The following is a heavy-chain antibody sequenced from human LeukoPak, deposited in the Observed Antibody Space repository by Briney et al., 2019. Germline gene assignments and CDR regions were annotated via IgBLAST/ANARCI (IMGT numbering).Heavy chain of an antibody. Sequence: PSETLSLTCTVSGGSINSNYWSWIRQPPEKGLEWIGYISYSGSTNYNPSLKSRVTISLDTSKSQFSLNLNSVTAADTAVYYCARGRQVGNTGYYFDCWGQGTLVTVSS. V-gene: IGHV4-59*01. CDR3: ARGRQVGNTGYYFDC. CDR1: GGSINSNY. J-gene: IGHJ4*02. CDR2: ISYSGST. D-gene: IGHD1-26*01.